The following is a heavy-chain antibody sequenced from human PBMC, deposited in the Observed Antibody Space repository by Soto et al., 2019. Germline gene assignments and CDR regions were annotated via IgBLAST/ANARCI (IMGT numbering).Heavy chain of an antibody. CDR2: IYSGGGT. Sequence: EVQLVESGGGLVQPGGSLRLSCVASGFTVSSNYMSWVRQAPGKGLEWVSVIYSGGGTYYTDSVKGRFTIARHNSKNTLSVHMDGLREEDTAVYYCAGDVRKWGRGSLVTVSS. J-gene: IGHJ4*02. CDR1: GFTVSSNY. CDR3: AGDVRK. V-gene: IGHV3-53*04.